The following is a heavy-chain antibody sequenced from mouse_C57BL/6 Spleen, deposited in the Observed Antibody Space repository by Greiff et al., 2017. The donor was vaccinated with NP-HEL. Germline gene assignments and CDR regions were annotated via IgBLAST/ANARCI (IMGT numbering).Heavy chain of an antibody. J-gene: IGHJ3*01. CDR3: ASKHYDYDEGFAY. Sequence: QVQLKQSGPELVKPGASVKISCKASGYAFSSSWMNWVKQRPGKGLEWIGRIYPGDGDTNYNGKFKGKATLTADKSSSTAYMQLSSLTSEDSAVYFCASKHYDYDEGFAYWGQGTLVTVSA. D-gene: IGHD2-4*01. V-gene: IGHV1-82*01. CDR2: IYPGDGDT. CDR1: GYAFSSSW.